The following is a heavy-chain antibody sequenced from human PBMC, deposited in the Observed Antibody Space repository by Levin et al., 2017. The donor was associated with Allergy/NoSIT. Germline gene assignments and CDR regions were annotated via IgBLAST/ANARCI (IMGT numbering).Heavy chain of an antibody. CDR2: IDWNSGSR. CDR1: GFIFDDYA. D-gene: IGHD3-16*01. V-gene: IGHV3-9*01. CDR3: AKASGRGFGGLRAWFDN. Sequence: SLKISCAASGFIFDDYAMHWVRQVPGKGLEWVSGIDWNSGSRGYVDSVKGRFTISRDNAKNFLYLQMNSLRAEDTAFYYCAKASGRGFGGLRAWFDNWGQGVLVTVSS. J-gene: IGHJ4*02.